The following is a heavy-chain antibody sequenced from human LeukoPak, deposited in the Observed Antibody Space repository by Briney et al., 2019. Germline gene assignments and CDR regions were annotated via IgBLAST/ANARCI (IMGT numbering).Heavy chain of an antibody. J-gene: IGHJ4*02. CDR2: ISGDGVST. Sequence: PGGSLRLSCVVSGLPIADFAMHWVRQAPGKGLEWVSLISGDGVSTFYADSVKGRSSISRDNSKNSLSLEMNSLRTEDTAMYYCARESGKFDYWGQGTLVAVSS. CDR3: ARESGKFDY. CDR1: GLPIADFA. V-gene: IGHV3-43*02.